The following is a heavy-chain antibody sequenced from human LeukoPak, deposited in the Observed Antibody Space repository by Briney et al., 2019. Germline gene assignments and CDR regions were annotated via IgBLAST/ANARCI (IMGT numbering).Heavy chain of an antibody. V-gene: IGHV1-69*04. CDR1: GGTFSSYT. Sequence: GASVKVSCKASGGTFSSYTISWVRQAPRQGLEWMGRIIPILGIANYAQKFQGRVTITADKSTSTAYMELSSLRSEDTAVYYCARDEVGRVGATWGQGTLVTVSS. CDR2: IIPILGIA. J-gene: IGHJ5*02. D-gene: IGHD1-26*01. CDR3: ARDEVGRVGAT.